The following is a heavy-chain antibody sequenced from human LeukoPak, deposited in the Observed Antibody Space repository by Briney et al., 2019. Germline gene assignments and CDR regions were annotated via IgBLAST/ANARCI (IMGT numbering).Heavy chain of an antibody. J-gene: IGHJ4*02. CDR3: ARSPHSSGWYVLGFDY. CDR2: ISSSGSTI. CDR1: GFTFSDYY. Sequence: GGSLRLSCAASGFTFSDYYMSWIRQAPGKGLEWVSYISSSGSTIYYADSVKGRFTISRDNAKNSLYLQMNSLRAEDTAVYYCARSPHSSGWYVLGFDYRGQGTLVTVSS. D-gene: IGHD6-19*01. V-gene: IGHV3-11*01.